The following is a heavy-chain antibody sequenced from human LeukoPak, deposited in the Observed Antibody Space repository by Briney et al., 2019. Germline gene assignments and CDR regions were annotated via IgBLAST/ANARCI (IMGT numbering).Heavy chain of an antibody. CDR1: GYTFTGYY. CDR3: ARERSSGYDDVPLDY. Sequence: ASVKVSCKASGYTFTGYYMHWVRQAPGQGLEWMGWINPNSGGTNYAQKFQGRVTMTRDTSISTAYMELSRLRSDDTAVYYCARERSSGYDDVPLDYWGQGTLVTVSP. V-gene: IGHV1-2*02. J-gene: IGHJ4*02. D-gene: IGHD5-12*01. CDR2: INPNSGGT.